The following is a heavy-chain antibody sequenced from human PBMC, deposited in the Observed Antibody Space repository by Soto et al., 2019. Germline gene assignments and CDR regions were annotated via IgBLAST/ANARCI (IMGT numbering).Heavy chain of an antibody. CDR2: INPKSGGT. CDR3: ARDLAKGGGSAGFDY. V-gene: IGHV1-2*02. Sequence: QVQLVQSGAEVKKPGALVNVSCKASGYTFTVYYMHWVRQAPGQGLEWMGWINPKSGGTMYPQKFQGRVTMTWDTSISTAYMALTRLRSDDTAVYYCARDLAKGGGSAGFDYWGQGPLVTVSS. CDR1: GYTFTVYY. D-gene: IGHD1-26*01. J-gene: IGHJ4*02.